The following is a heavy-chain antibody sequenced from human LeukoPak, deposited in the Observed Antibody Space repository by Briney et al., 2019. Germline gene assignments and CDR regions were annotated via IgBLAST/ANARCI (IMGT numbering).Heavy chain of an antibody. V-gene: IGHV3-9*01. Sequence: GGSLRPSCAASGFTFDDYAMHWVRQAPGKGLEWVSGISWNSGSIGYADSVKGRFTISRDNPKNTLYLQMNRLRAEDTAVYYCAKDGDRGPIGYWGQGTLVTVSS. D-gene: IGHD3-10*01. CDR3: AKDGDRGPIGY. CDR2: ISWNSGSI. CDR1: GFTFDDYA. J-gene: IGHJ4*02.